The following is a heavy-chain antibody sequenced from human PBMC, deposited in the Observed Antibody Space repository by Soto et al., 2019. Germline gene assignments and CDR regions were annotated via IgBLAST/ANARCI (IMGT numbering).Heavy chain of an antibody. Sequence: QVQLVQSGAEVKKPGASVKVSCKASGYTFTSYAMHWVRQAPGQRLEWMGWINAGNGNTKYSQKFQGRVTITRDTSASTAYMELSSLRSEDTAVYYCARVVVPAAWVNWFEPWGQGTLVTVSS. J-gene: IGHJ5*02. CDR1: GYTFTSYA. CDR3: ARVVVPAAWVNWFEP. CDR2: INAGNGNT. D-gene: IGHD2-2*01. V-gene: IGHV1-3*01.